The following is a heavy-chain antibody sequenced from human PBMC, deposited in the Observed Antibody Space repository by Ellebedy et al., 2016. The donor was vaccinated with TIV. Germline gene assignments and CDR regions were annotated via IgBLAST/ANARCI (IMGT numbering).Heavy chain of an antibody. V-gene: IGHV3-15*01. CDR1: GFIFTNDW. CDR2: IRSTVDGGTT. J-gene: IGHJ1*01. D-gene: IGHD2-15*01. CDR3: IRYGNAEYFQQ. Sequence: GGSLRLSCAASGFIFTNDWLGWVRQAPGKGLEWVGRIRSTVDGGTTDNAAPVKGRFTISRDDSKNTMFLQMDSLKAEDTAVYYCIRYGNAEYFQQWGQGTLVTVSS.